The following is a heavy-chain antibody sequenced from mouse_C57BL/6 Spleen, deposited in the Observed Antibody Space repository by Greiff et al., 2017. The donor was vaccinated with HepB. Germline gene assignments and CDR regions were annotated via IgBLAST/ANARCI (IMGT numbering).Heavy chain of an antibody. CDR2: IYPGDGDT. CDR1: GYAFSSSW. CDR3: ARSGVYYYGSAYAMDY. V-gene: IGHV1-82*01. J-gene: IGHJ4*01. D-gene: IGHD1-1*01. Sequence: VQLQQSGPELVKPGASVKISCKASGYAFSSSWMNWVKQRPGKGLEWIGRIYPGDGDTNYNGKFKGKATLTADKSSSTAYMQLSSLTSEDSAVYFWARSGVYYYGSAYAMDYWGQGTSVTVSS.